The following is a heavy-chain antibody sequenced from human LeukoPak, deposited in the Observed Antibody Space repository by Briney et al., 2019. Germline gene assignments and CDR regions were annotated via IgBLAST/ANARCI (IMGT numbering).Heavy chain of an antibody. CDR3: ARDLTNEYSSVWYAYYFDY. CDR2: IKQDGSEK. J-gene: IGHJ4*02. CDR1: GFTFSSYW. Sequence: GGSLRLSCAASGFTFSSYWMSWVRQAPGEGLEWVANIKQDGSEKYYVDSVKGRFTISRDNDKNSLYLQMNSLRAEDTAVYYCARDLTNEYSSVWYAYYFDYWGQGTLVTVSS. D-gene: IGHD6-19*01. V-gene: IGHV3-7*01.